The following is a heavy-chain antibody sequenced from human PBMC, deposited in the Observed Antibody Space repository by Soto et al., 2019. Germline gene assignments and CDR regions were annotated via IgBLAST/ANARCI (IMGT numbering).Heavy chain of an antibody. Sequence: QVQLVESGGGVVQPGRSLRLSCAASGFTFSSYGMHWVRQAPGKGLEWVAVIWYDGSNKYYADSVKGRFTISRDNSKTTLYLQMNSLRAEDTAVYYCARGPAATFDYWGQGTLVTVSS. J-gene: IGHJ4*02. V-gene: IGHV3-33*01. CDR2: IWYDGSNK. CDR3: ARGPAATFDY. CDR1: GFTFSSYG. D-gene: IGHD2-15*01.